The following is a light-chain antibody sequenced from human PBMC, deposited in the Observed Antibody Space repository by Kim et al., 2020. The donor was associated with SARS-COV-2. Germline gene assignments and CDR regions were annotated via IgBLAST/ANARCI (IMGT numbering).Light chain of an antibody. CDR2: GAS. CDR3: QQYGSSPYS. J-gene: IGKJ2*03. Sequence: LSAGESATLSCRASQSVSSSYLAWYQQKPGQAPRLLIYGASSRATGIPDRFSGSGSGTDFTLTISRLEPEDVAVYYCQQYGSSPYSFGQGTKLEI. V-gene: IGKV3-20*01. CDR1: QSVSSSY.